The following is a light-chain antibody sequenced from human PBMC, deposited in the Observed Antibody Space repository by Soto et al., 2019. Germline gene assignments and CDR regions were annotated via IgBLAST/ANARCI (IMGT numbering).Light chain of an antibody. CDR1: LTVGTN. CDR2: GTS. Sequence: VMTQSPATLSVSPGERATLSCRASLTVGTNLAWYQQKPRQPPRLLIYGTSTRATGIPARFSGSGSGTDFTLTISSLQSEDFAVYYCQHQNNWSPGTFGQGTKVQI. J-gene: IGKJ1*01. CDR3: QHQNNWSPGT. V-gene: IGKV3-15*01.